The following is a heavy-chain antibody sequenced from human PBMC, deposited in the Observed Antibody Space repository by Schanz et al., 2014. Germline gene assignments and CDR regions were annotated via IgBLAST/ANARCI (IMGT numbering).Heavy chain of an antibody. D-gene: IGHD6-25*01. V-gene: IGHV3-23*01. CDR2: ISASGGDT. Sequence: EVQLMESGGGLVKPGGSLRLSCATSGLTFTSAWMSWVRQAPGKGLEWVIVISASGGDTYYADSVKGRFTISRDNSKNTLYLQMNSLRAEDTAVYYCAKVRYSSGWRGDYFDEWGQGTLVTVAS. CDR3: AKVRYSSGWRGDYFDE. J-gene: IGHJ4*02. CDR1: GLTFTSAW.